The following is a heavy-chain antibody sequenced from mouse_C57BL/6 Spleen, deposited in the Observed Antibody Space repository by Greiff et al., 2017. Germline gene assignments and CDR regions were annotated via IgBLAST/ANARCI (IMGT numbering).Heavy chain of an antibody. CDR3: ARPYGNYPGWYFDV. CDR2: INPNNGGT. V-gene: IGHV1-18*01. Sequence: VQLQQSGPELVKPGASVKIPCKASGYTFTDYNMDWVKQSHGKSLEWIGDINPNNGGTIYNQKFKGKATLTVDKSSSTAYMELRSLTSEDTAVYCCARPYGNYPGWYFDVWGTGTTVTVSS. J-gene: IGHJ1*03. CDR1: GYTFTDYN. D-gene: IGHD2-1*01.